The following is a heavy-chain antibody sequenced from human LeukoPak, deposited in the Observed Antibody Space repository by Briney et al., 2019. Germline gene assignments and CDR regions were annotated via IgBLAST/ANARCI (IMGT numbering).Heavy chain of an antibody. CDR3: ARGLRYCSSTSCPYYFDY. V-gene: IGHV4-39*07. D-gene: IGHD2-2*01. CDR2: ISYSGST. CDR1: GGSISSRSYY. Sequence: PSETLSLTCNVSGGSISSRSYYWGWLRQPPGKGLQWIGSISYSGSTYSNPSLKSRLTISVDTSKNQFSLKLSSVTAADTAVYYCARGLRYCSSTSCPYYFDYWGQGTLVTVSS. J-gene: IGHJ4*02.